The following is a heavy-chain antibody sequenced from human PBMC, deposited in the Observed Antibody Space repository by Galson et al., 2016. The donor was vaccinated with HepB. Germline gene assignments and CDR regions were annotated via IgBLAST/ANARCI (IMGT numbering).Heavy chain of an antibody. CDR1: GYYFTSYW. CDR3: ARRWGSSWTPLRNDFGMDV. CDR2: IYPGDSHV. D-gene: IGHD6-13*01. J-gene: IGHJ6*02. Sequence: QSGAEVKKPGESLKISCAVSGYYFTSYWIAWVRQLPGKGLELMGIIYPGDSHVRYSPPFQGQVTISADKSINTAYLQWSSLKASDTAMYYCARRWGSSWTPLRNDFGMDVWGQGTTVTVSS. V-gene: IGHV5-51*01.